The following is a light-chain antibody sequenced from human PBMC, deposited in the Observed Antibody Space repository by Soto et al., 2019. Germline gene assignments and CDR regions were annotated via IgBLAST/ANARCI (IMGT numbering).Light chain of an antibody. J-gene: IGLJ2*01. CDR1: NSNIGTGFH. CDR2: ADN. V-gene: IGLV1-40*01. Sequence: QSVLTQPPSVSGAPGQRVTISCTGSNSNIGTGFHVNWYQQLPGTAPRLLIYADNTRPSGVPDRFSGSKSDTSASLAITGLQSEDEADYYCQSYDGRLRGMVFGGGTKLTVL. CDR3: QSYDGRLRGMV.